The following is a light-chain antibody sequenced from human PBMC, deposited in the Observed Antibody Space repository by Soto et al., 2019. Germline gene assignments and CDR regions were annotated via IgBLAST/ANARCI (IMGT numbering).Light chain of an antibody. CDR3: HLWDNTSDQPV. V-gene: IGLV3-21*02. J-gene: IGLJ2*01. Sequence: SYELTQPPSVSVTPGQTARIPCGGNDIGTKSVHWYQQKPDQSPVLVVYDDSDRPPGITERFSGSNAGNAATLTISRVEAGDEADYYCHLWDNTSDQPVFGGGTKLTVL. CDR1: DIGTKS. CDR2: DDS.